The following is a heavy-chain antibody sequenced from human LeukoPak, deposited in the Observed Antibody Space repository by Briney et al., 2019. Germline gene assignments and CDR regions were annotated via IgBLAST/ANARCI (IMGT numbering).Heavy chain of an antibody. CDR1: GFTFNTYN. CDR2: INWNGGST. J-gene: IGHJ6*03. Sequence: GGSLRLSCAGSGFTFNTYNMNWARQAPGKGLEWVSGINWNGGSTGYADSVKGRFTISRDNAKNSLYLQMNSLRAEDTALYYCAKGGGATIYYYMDVWGKGTTVTVSS. D-gene: IGHD5-12*01. V-gene: IGHV3-20*04. CDR3: AKGGGATIYYYMDV.